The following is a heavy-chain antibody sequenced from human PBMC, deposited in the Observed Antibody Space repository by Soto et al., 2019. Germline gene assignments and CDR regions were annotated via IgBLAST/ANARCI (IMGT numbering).Heavy chain of an antibody. Sequence: GASVKVSSKASGYSFTSYYMYWVRHAHGQGLEWMGAINPSGGSTSNKQKFQGRVTMTRDTSTSTVYMELSSLRSDDTAVYYCARDGSWGVAPYFDYWGQGTPVTVSS. CDR1: GYSFTSYY. CDR3: ARDGSWGVAPYFDY. V-gene: IGHV1-46*01. D-gene: IGHD3-10*01. CDR2: INPSGGST. J-gene: IGHJ4*02.